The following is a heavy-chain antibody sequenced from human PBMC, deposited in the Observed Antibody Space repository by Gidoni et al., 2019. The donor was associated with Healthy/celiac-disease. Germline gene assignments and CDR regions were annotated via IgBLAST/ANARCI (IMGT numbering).Heavy chain of an antibody. J-gene: IGHJ6*02. D-gene: IGHD3-22*01. Sequence: QVTLKESGPVLVKPTETLTLTCTVSGFSLSNARMGVSWIRQPPGKALEWLAHIFSNDEKSYSTSLKSRLTISKDTSKSQVVLTMTNMDPVDTATYYCARSRSYYDSSGYYYDYYYYGMDVWGQGTTVTVSS. CDR1: GFSLSNARMG. CDR2: IFSNDEK. CDR3: ARSRSYYDSSGYYYDYYYYGMDV. V-gene: IGHV2-26*01.